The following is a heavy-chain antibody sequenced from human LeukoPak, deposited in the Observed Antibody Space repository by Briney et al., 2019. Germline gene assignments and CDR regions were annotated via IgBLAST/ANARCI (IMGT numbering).Heavy chain of an antibody. CDR2: IYYSGST. Sequence: GSLRLSCTASGFSFSSYFMSWVRQPPGKGLEWIGSIYYSGSTYYNPSLKSRVTISVDTSKNQFSLKLNSVTAADTAVYYCARDQVPVAGIDYWGQGTLVTVSS. CDR1: GFSFSSYF. V-gene: IGHV4-39*07. J-gene: IGHJ4*02. CDR3: ARDQVPVAGIDY. D-gene: IGHD1-14*01.